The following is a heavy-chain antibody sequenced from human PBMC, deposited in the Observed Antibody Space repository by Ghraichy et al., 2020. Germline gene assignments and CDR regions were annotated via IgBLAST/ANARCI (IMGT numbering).Heavy chain of an antibody. Sequence: SETLSLTCVVYGGSFSDYYWSWIRQPPGKGLEWIGGINHGGSTSYNPSLKSRVTISVDTSKNQFFLKLSSVTAADTAVYYCASRCNSTSCYSDPLHPWGQGTLVTVSS. CDR1: GGSFSDYY. D-gene: IGHD2-2*02. J-gene: IGHJ5*02. V-gene: IGHV4-34*01. CDR2: INHGGST. CDR3: ASRCNSTSCYSDPLHP.